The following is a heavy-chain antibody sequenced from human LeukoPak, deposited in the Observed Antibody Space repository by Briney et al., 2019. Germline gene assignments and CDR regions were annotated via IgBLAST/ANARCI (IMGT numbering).Heavy chain of an antibody. Sequence: GASVKVSCKASGDTFSSYAISWVRQAPGQGLEWMGGIIPIFATANYAQKFQGRVTITADTSTSTAFLELSSLRSEDTAVYYCARGYSYGYDSYYFHYWGQGTLVTVSS. D-gene: IGHD5-18*01. CDR2: IIPIFATA. J-gene: IGHJ4*02. V-gene: IGHV1-69*06. CDR1: GDTFSSYA. CDR3: ARGYSYGYDSYYFHY.